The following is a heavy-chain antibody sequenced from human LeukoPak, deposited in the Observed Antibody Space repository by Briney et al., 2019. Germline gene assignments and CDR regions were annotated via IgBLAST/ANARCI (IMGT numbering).Heavy chain of an antibody. CDR3: ARLFTENSGSY. Sequence: PSETLSLTCTVSGGSISSTNYYWGWIRQPPGKGLEWIGSIYHSGSTNYNPSLKSRVTISVDKSKNQFSLKLSSVTAADTAVYYCARLFTENSGSYWGQGTLVTVSS. CDR1: GGSISSTNYY. D-gene: IGHD1-26*01. J-gene: IGHJ4*02. V-gene: IGHV4-39*07. CDR2: IYHSGST.